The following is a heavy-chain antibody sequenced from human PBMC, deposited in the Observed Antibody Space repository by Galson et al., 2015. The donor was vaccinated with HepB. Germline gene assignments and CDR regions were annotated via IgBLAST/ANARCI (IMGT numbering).Heavy chain of an antibody. CDR2: IYSGGST. V-gene: IGHV3-53*01. CDR3: ARVYYDFWSGSGSHY. CDR1: GSTVSSNY. J-gene: IGHJ4*02. D-gene: IGHD3-3*01. Sequence: SLRLSCAASGSTVSSNYMSWVRQAPGKGLEWVSVIYSGGSTYYADSVKGRFTISRDNSKNTLYLQMNSLRAEDTAVYYCARVYYDFWSGSGSHYWGQGTLVTVSS.